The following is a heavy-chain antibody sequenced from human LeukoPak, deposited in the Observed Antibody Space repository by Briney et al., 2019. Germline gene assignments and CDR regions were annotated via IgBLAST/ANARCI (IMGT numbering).Heavy chain of an antibody. Sequence: SETLSLTCAVYGGSFSGYYWSWIRQSPGKGLEWIGETNHSGSTNYNPSLKSRVTISVDTSKNQFTLKLSSVTAADTAVYYCARVRGGTRYYYYYYMDVWGKGTTVTVSS. V-gene: IGHV4-34*01. J-gene: IGHJ6*03. CDR3: ARVRGGTRYYYYYYMDV. CDR2: TNHSGST. D-gene: IGHD2-15*01. CDR1: GGSFSGYY.